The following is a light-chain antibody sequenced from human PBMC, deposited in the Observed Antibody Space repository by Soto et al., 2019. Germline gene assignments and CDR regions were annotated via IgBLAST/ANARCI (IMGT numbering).Light chain of an antibody. Sequence: VALTQSPLSLTVTLGQPASVSCRSSRSLLFSDGKTFLTWCHQRPGQAPRRLIYEVSNRDSGVPDRFSGSGSGTDFTLKISRVEAEDVGLYYCMQGTHWPLTFGGGTKVDIK. J-gene: IGKJ4*01. CDR1: RSLLFSDGKTF. CDR2: EVS. CDR3: MQGTHWPLT. V-gene: IGKV2-30*01.